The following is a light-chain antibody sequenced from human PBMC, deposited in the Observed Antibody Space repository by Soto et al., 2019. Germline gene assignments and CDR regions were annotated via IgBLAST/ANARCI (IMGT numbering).Light chain of an antibody. V-gene: IGKV3-20*01. CDR3: QQYDHSPRT. Sequence: EIVLTQSPGTLSLSPGERATLSCRASQDVNIFYLAWYQQKPGQAPRLLIYGASNRATGIPDRFSGSGSGTDFTLTITRLEPEDFAVYYCQQYDHSPRTFGQGNKVEVK. J-gene: IGKJ1*01. CDR2: GAS. CDR1: QDVNIFY.